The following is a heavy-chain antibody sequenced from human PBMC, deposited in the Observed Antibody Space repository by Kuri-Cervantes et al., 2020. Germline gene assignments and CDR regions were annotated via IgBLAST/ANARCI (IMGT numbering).Heavy chain of an antibody. J-gene: IGHJ4*02. CDR3: AKVAAAGTGY. V-gene: IGHV3-30*02. Sequence: GGSLRLSCAASGFTFSNYGMHWVRQAPGKGLEWVAIIWYDRSDKYYADSVEGRFTISRDNSKNTLYLQMNSLRAEDTAVYYCAKVAAAGTGYWGQGTLVTVSS. CDR2: IWYDRSDK. CDR1: GFTFSNYG. D-gene: IGHD6-13*01.